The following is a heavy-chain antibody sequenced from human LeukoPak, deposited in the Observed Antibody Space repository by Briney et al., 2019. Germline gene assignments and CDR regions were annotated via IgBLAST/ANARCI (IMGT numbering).Heavy chain of an antibody. CDR3: ARAPAVAVIPFDY. Sequence: GASVKVSCKASGYTFTGYYMHWVRQAPGQGLEWMGWINPNSGGTNYAQKFQGRVTMTTDTSTSTAYMELRSLRSDDTAVYYCARAPAVAVIPFDYWGQGTLVTVSS. CDR1: GYTFTGYY. J-gene: IGHJ4*02. D-gene: IGHD6-19*01. CDR2: INPNSGGT. V-gene: IGHV1-2*02.